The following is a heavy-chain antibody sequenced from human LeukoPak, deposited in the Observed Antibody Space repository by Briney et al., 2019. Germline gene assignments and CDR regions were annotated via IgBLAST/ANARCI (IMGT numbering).Heavy chain of an antibody. D-gene: IGHD4-17*01. CDR1: GGSISSGSYY. J-gene: IGHJ4*02. CDR3: ARAVTTVTLAPFHY. V-gene: IGHV4-61*02. Sequence: KTSETLSLTCTISGGSISSGSYYWSWIRQPAGKGLEWIGRIYASGSTNYNPSLKGRVTISLDTSKNQFSLKLSSVTAADTAVYYCARAVTTVTLAPFHYWGQGTLVTVSS. CDR2: IYASGST.